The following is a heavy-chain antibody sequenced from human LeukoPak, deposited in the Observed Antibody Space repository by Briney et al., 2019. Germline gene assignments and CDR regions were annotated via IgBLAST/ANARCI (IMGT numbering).Heavy chain of an antibody. Sequence: SETLSLTCTVSGGSISSYYWSWIRQPPGKGLEWIGYIYYSGSTNYNPSLKSRVTISVDTSKNQFSLKLSSVTAADTAVYYCARDNGFGPKMGGWFDPWGQGTLVTVSS. J-gene: IGHJ5*02. CDR1: GGSISSYY. D-gene: IGHD3-10*01. CDR3: ARDNGFGPKMGGWFDP. V-gene: IGHV4-59*12. CDR2: IYYSGST.